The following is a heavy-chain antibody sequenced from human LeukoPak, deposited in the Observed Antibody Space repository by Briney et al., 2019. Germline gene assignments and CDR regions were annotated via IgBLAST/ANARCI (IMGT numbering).Heavy chain of an antibody. Sequence: PSETLSLTCSVSGGSISRSSYYWGWIRQPPGKGLEWIGSLYNTETTYYNPSLQSRVTISVDTSKNQLSLKLSSVTAADTAVYYCARVDIRTAFFDYWGQGTLVTVSS. CDR2: LYNTETT. J-gene: IGHJ4*02. CDR1: GGSISRSSYY. CDR3: ARVDIRTAFFDY. V-gene: IGHV4-39*07. D-gene: IGHD5-12*01.